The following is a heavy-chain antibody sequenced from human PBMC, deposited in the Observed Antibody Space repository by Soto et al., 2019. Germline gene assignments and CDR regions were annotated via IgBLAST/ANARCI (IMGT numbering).Heavy chain of an antibody. CDR2: INHSGST. Sequence: LETLSLTCAVYGGSFSGYYWSWIRQPPGKGLEWIGEINHSGSTNYNPSLKSRVTISVDTSKNQFSPKRSSVTAADTAVYYCARGPLYYYGSGSYFLDYWGQGTLVTVSS. V-gene: IGHV4-34*01. J-gene: IGHJ4*02. CDR3: ARGPLYYYGSGSYFLDY. CDR1: GGSFSGYY. D-gene: IGHD3-10*01.